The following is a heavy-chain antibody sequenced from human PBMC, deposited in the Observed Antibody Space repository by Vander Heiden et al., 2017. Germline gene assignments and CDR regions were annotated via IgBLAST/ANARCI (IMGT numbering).Heavy chain of an antibody. V-gene: IGHV1-2*02. J-gene: IGHJ6*02. CDR2: IKINSVVT. Sequence: QVQPVQSGAEGQKPGASVKVSCKASGYTFTGYYMHWVRQAPGQGLEWMGWIKINSVVTNDSQKFKGRVTMTRDTSISTAYMKMRRLRSDDTAVDDCSRRKDGMDVWIQGTTVTVYS. CDR3: SRRKDGMDV. CDR1: GYTFTGYY.